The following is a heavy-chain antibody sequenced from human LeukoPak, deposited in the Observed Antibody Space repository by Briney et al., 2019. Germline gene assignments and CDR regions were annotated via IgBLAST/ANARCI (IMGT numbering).Heavy chain of an antibody. D-gene: IGHD4-17*01. V-gene: IGHV4-39*02. CDR3: ATDYGDYYFDP. Sequence: SETLSLTCTVSGGSISSSTYYWGWIRQPPGKGLEWIGNIYYSGNTYYNPSLKSRVTISVDTSKNQFSLKLSSVTAAYTAVYYCATDYGDYYFDPWRQGTLVTVSS. CDR2: IYYSGNT. CDR1: GGSISSSTYY. J-gene: IGHJ5*02.